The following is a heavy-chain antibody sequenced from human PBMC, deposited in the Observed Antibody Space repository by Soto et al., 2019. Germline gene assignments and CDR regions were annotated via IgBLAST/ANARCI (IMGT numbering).Heavy chain of an antibody. CDR1: GFTFIFYA. V-gene: IGHV3-23*01. CDR2: TSGSGGST. CDR3: ANSFGPSGPYYYFYYGMHV. Sequence: GGSLRLSCAASGFTFIFYAMSWVRQAPGKGLEWVSATSGSGGSTCYADSVKGRFTISRDNSKNTLYLQMNSLRAKDTAVYSCANSFGPSGPYYYFYYGMHVWGQGTTVTVSS. J-gene: IGHJ6*02. D-gene: IGHD3-10*01.